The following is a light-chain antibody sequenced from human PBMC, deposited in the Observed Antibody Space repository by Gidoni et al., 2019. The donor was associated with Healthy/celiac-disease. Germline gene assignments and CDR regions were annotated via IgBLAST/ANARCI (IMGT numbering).Light chain of an antibody. CDR1: QSISSW. CDR3: QQYNSYPGIGFT. CDR2: KAS. V-gene: IGKV1-5*03. J-gene: IGKJ3*01. Sequence: DIQMTQSPSTLSASVGDRVTITCRASQSISSWLAWYQQKPGKAPKLLIYKASSLESGVPSRFSGSGSGTEFTLTISSLQPDDFATYYCQQYNSYPGIGFTFGPGTKVDIK.